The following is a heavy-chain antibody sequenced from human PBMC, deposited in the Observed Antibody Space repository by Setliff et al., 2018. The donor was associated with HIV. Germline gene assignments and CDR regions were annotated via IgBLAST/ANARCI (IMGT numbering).Heavy chain of an antibody. CDR2: ISSSGSVT. Sequence: GGSLRLSCGASGFTFSSYNMNWVRQAPGKGLEWVSSISSSGSVTHSADSVKGRLTISRDNAKNSLYLQMDSLKTEDTAVYYCAKAGASTSPAHAHMDVWGQGTTVTVSS. V-gene: IGHV3-21*06. D-gene: IGHD2-2*01. J-gene: IGHJ6*02. CDR1: GFTFSSYN. CDR3: AKAGASTSPAHAHMDV.